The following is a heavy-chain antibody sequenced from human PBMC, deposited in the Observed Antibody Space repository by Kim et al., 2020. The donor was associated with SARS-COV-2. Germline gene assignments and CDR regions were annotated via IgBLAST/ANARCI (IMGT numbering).Heavy chain of an antibody. J-gene: IGHJ4*02. Sequence: GGSLRLSCAASGFTFSDHYMDWVRQAPGKGLEWVGRTRNKANSYTTEYAASVKGRFTISRDDSKNSLYLQMNSLKTEDTAVYYCVTSVVVTATHFDYWGQGTLVTVSS. CDR2: TRNKANSYTT. CDR3: VTSVVVTATHFDY. V-gene: IGHV3-72*01. D-gene: IGHD2-21*02. CDR1: GFTFSDHY.